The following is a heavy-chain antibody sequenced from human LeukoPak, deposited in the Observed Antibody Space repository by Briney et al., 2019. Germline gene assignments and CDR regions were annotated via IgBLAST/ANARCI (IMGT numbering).Heavy chain of an antibody. D-gene: IGHD6-13*01. CDR3: ARVVAAALDY. J-gene: IGHJ4*02. CDR2: IKQDGSEK. V-gene: IGHV3-7*05. Sequence: GGSLRLSCAASGFSFSSHWMGWVRQAPGKGLEWVANIKQDGSEKYYVDSVRGRFTISRDNAKNSLYLQMTSLRAEDTAVYYCARVVAAALDYWGQGTLVTVSS. CDR1: GFSFSSHW.